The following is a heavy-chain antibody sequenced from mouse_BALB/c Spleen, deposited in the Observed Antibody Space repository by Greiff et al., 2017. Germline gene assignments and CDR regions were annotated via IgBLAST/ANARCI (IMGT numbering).Heavy chain of an antibody. CDR2: IYPGNVNT. J-gene: IGHJ4*01. CDR1: GYTFTSYY. CDR3: ARYGNYEYYYAMDY. D-gene: IGHD2-1*01. V-gene: IGHV1S56*01. Sequence: VQLQQSGPELVKPGASVRISCKASGYTFTSYYIHWVKQRPGQGLEWIGWIYPGNVNTKYNEKFKGKATLTADKSSSTAYMQLSSLTSEDSAVYFCARYGNYEYYYAMDYWGQGTSVTVSA.